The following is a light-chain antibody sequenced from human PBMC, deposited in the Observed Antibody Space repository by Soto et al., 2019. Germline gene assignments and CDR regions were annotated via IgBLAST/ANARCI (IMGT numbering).Light chain of an antibody. J-gene: IGKJ5*01. CDR1: QSVSTY. V-gene: IGKV3-11*01. Sequence: VLTQSPVTLSLSPGDRATLSCRASQSVSTYLAWYRQVPGQPPRLLIYDTTNRAAGIPPRFRGSRSGTDFTLTISSVEPEDYALSDCHHRNTFGQGTRLESK. CDR3: HHRNT. CDR2: DTT.